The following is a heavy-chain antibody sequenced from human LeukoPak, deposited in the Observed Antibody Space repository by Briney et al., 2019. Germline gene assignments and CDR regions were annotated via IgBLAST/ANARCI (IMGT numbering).Heavy chain of an antibody. D-gene: IGHD3-22*01. V-gene: IGHV3-23*01. CDR3: AKRPRENQRYHYYDSSGYYGYFDY. Sequence: GGSLRLSCAASGFTFSSYAMSWVRQAPGKGLEWVSAISGSGGSTYYADSVKGRFTISRDNSKNTLYLQMNSLRAEDTAVYYCAKRPRENQRYHYYDSSGYYGYFDYWGQGTLVTVSS. CDR2: ISGSGGST. CDR1: GFTFSSYA. J-gene: IGHJ4*02.